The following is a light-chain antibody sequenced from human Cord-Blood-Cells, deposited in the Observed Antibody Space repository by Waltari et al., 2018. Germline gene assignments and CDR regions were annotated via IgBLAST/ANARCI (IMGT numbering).Light chain of an antibody. J-gene: IGKJ4*01. Sequence: DLVMTQSPLSLPVTPGEPASISCRSSQSLLHSNGYNYLDWYLQKPGQSPQLLIYLGSNRASGLPDRFRGSGSGTDFTLKISRVEAEDVWVYYCMQALQTPLTFGGGTKVEIK. CDR2: LGS. CDR3: MQALQTPLT. CDR1: QSLLHSNGYNY. V-gene: IGKV2-28*01.